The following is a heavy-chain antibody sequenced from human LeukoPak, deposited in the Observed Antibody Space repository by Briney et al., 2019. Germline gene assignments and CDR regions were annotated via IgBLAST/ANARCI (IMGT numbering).Heavy chain of an antibody. D-gene: IGHD3-22*01. V-gene: IGHV3-64*04. J-gene: IGHJ4*02. Sequence: GGSLRLSCSASGFTFSHYPMHWVRQAPGKGLEYVSAITVDGGSTYYRDSVKGRFTISRDNSKSTLYLQMNSLRAEDTAVYYCAKWVAGYYDSSGQSDYWGQGTLVTVSS. CDR3: AKWVAGYYDSSGQSDY. CDR2: ITVDGGST. CDR1: GFTFSHYP.